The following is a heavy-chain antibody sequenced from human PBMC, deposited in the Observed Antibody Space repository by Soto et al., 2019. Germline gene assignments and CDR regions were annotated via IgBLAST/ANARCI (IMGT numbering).Heavy chain of an antibody. CDR1: GFTFSNAG. CDR3: TTDDPINKN. Sequence: GGSLRLSCGASGFTFSNAGMSWVRQAPGKGLEWVGRIKSKTNGGTTDYAAAVKGRFTISRDDSKNTLSLQMNSLKTEDTAVYYCTTDDPINKNWGQGTLVTVSS. CDR2: IKSKTNGGTT. V-gene: IGHV3-15*01. J-gene: IGHJ4*02.